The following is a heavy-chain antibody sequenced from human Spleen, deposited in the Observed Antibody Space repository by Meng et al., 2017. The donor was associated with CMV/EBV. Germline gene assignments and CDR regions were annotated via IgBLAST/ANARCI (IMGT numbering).Heavy chain of an antibody. CDR2: IYYSGST. CDR3: ARDLEYSSSWYDY. D-gene: IGHD6-13*01. CDR1: GGSISSSSYY. Sequence: SETLSLTCTVSGGSISSSSYYRGWIRQPPGKGLEWIGSIYYSGSTYYNPSLKSRVTISVDTSKNQFSLKLSSVTAADTAVYYCARDLEYSSSWYDYWGQGTLVTVSS. V-gene: IGHV4-39*07. J-gene: IGHJ4*02.